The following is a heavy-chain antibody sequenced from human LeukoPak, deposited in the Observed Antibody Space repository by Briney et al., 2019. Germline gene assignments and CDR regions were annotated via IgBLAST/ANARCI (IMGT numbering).Heavy chain of an antibody. Sequence: GGSLRLSCEASGFTFSSYAMSWVRQAPGKGLEWVSAISGSGGSTYYADSVKGRFTISRDNSKNTLYLQMNSLRAEDTAVYYCAKDLYSYGYPLDYWGQGTLVTVSS. CDR3: AKDLYSYGYPLDY. D-gene: IGHD5-18*01. J-gene: IGHJ4*02. CDR2: ISGSGGST. CDR1: GFTFSSYA. V-gene: IGHV3-23*01.